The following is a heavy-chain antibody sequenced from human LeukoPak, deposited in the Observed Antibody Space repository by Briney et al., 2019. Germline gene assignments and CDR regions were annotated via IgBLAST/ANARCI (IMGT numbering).Heavy chain of an antibody. V-gene: IGHV3-23*01. J-gene: IGHJ4*02. CDR1: GFTFSSYA. CDR3: AKTSAGIWGAYLDY. Sequence: PGGSLRLSCAASGFTFSSYAMRWVRQAPGKGLEWVSLINDSGGNTYYADSVKGRFTISRDNSKNTLFLQMSSLRAEDKAVYYCAKTSAGIWGAYLDYWGQGTLVTVSS. CDR2: INDSGGNT. D-gene: IGHD7-27*01.